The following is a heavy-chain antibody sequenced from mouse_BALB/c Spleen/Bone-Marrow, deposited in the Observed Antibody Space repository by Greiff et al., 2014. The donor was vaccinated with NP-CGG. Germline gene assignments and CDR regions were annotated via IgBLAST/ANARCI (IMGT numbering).Heavy chain of an antibody. V-gene: IGHV1S137*01. CDR1: GYTFTDYA. CDR2: INTYFGDI. Sequence: QVQLQQPGAALVSPGVSVKISCKGSGYTFTDYAMHWVKQSHAESLEWIGVINTYFGDISYNQKFKGKATVAVDKTSRTVYMELARLAAEDSASYYCARGYSNNYAMDYWGQGTSVTVSS. CDR3: ARGYSNNYAMDY. J-gene: IGHJ4*01. D-gene: IGHD2-5*01.